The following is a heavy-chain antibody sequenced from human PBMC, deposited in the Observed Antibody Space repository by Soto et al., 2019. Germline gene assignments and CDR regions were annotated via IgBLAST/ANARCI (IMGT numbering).Heavy chain of an antibody. D-gene: IGHD6-6*01. CDR1: GFTFGDYA. J-gene: IGHJ6*02. V-gene: IGHV3-49*03. Sequence: GGSLRLSCTASGFTFGDYAMSWFRQAPGKGLEWVGFIRSKAYGGTTEYAASVKGRFTISRDDSKSIAYLQMNSLKTEDTAVYYCTGRIAALLYGMDVWGQGTTVTVSS. CDR2: IRSKAYGGTT. CDR3: TGRIAALLYGMDV.